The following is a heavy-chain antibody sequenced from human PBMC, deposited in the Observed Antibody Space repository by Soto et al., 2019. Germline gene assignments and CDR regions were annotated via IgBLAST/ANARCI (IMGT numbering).Heavy chain of an antibody. CDR3: SRGYPPRDQLGNLPGAF. CDR1: GYTFTSYY. CDR2: INPSGGST. Sequence: QVQLVQSGAEVMQPGDSVKVCCKASGYTFTSYYIQWVRQAPGQGLEWMGIINPSGGSTNYAQKFQGRVTMTRDTSTSTVYMELSSLRSEDTAIYYCSRGYPPRDQLGNLPGAFWGQGTLVTVSS. J-gene: IGHJ4*02. D-gene: IGHD1-1*01. V-gene: IGHV1-46*03.